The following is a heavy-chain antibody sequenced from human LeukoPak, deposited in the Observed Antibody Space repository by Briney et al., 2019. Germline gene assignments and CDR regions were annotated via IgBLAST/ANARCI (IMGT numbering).Heavy chain of an antibody. CDR1: GFTFSSYG. CDR2: IRYDGSNE. Sequence: QPGGSLRLSCAASGFTFSSYGMHSVRQAPDKGLEWVSLIRYDGSNEYYADSVRGRFTISRDNAKNSLYLQMNSLRAEDTAVYYCARDPYSGGYGDYYYYYMDLWGQGTTVTISS. D-gene: IGHD1-26*01. CDR3: ARDPYSGGYGDYYYYYMDL. J-gene: IGHJ6*03. V-gene: IGHV3-30*02.